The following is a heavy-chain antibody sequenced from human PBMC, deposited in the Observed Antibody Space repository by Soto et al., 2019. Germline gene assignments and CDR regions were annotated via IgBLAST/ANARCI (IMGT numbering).Heavy chain of an antibody. J-gene: IGHJ4*02. Sequence: SVKVSCKASGFTFSYSAVQWVRQARGQRLEWIGWIVVGSGNTNYAQKFQERVTITSDTSATTAYLELSSLTSEDTAVYYCARDGKGAAYTNGPYYFDYWGQGALVTVSS. V-gene: IGHV1-58*01. D-gene: IGHD2-8*01. CDR3: ARDGKGAAYTNGPYYFDY. CDR2: IVVGSGNT. CDR1: GFTFSYSA.